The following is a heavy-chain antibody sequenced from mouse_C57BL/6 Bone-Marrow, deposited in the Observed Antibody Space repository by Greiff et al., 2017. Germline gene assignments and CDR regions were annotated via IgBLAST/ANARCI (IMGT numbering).Heavy chain of an antibody. D-gene: IGHD1-1*01. Sequence: EVKLVESGEGLVKPGGSLKLSCAASGFTFSDYYMYWVRQTPEKRLEWVAYISNGGGSTYYPDTVKGRFTISRDNAKNTLYLQMSRLKSEDTAMYYCARQDGSTWYFDVWGTGTTVTVSS. J-gene: IGHJ1*03. CDR3: ARQDGSTWYFDV. V-gene: IGHV5-12*01. CDR1: GFTFSDYY. CDR2: ISNGGGST.